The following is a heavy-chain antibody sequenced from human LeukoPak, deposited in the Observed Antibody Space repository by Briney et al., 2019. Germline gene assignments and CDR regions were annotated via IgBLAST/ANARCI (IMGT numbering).Heavy chain of an antibody. CDR1: GFTFTSFG. V-gene: IGHV3-23*01. D-gene: IGHD1-20*01. CDR3: AKGSITGATGDY. CDR2: ITGSGGST. J-gene: IGHJ4*02. Sequence: QPGGSLRLSCAASGFTFTSFGMQWVRQAPGKGLEWVSTITGSGGSTYYADSVKGRFTISRDNSKNTLFLQMNSLRAEDTAVYYCAKGSITGATGDYWGQGTLVTVSS.